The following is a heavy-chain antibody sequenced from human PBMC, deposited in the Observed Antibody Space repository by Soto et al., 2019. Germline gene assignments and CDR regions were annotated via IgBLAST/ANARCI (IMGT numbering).Heavy chain of an antibody. J-gene: IGHJ5*02. D-gene: IGHD5-12*01. CDR1: GDSVSSSGYY. V-gene: IGHV2-26*01. Sequence: KPSETLSLTCAVSGDSVSSSGYYWIWIRQPPEKGLEWLAHIFSNDEKSYSTSLKSRLTISKDTSKSQVVLTMTNMDPVDTATYYCARMFLSGLWPDCFDPWGQGTLVTVSS. CDR3: ARMFLSGLWPDCFDP. CDR2: IFSNDEK.